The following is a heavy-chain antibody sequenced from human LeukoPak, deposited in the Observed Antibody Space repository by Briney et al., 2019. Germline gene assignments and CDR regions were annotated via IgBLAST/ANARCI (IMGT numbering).Heavy chain of an antibody. V-gene: IGHV1-69*05. J-gene: IGHJ4*02. CDR3: ARVGDYRGGYYFDY. CDR1: GGTFSSYA. D-gene: IGHD4-17*01. CDR2: IIPIFGTA. Sequence: GPSVKVSCKASGGTFSSYAISWVRQAPGQGLEWMGGIIPIFGTANYAQKFQGRVTITTDESTSTAYMELSSLRSEDTAVYYCARVGDYRGGYYFDYWGQGTLVTVSS.